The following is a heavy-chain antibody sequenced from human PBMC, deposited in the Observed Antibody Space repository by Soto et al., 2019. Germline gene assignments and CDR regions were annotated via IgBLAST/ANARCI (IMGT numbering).Heavy chain of an antibody. Sequence: GESLKISCKGSGYSFTSYWISWVRQMPGKGLEWMGRIDPSDSYTNYSPSFQGHVTISADKSISTAYLQWSSLKASDTAMYYCARHRGYGSGTYYYYYAMDVWGQGTTVTVSS. CDR3: ARHRGYGSGTYYYYYAMDV. CDR1: GYSFTSYW. CDR2: IDPSDSYT. D-gene: IGHD3-10*01. J-gene: IGHJ6*02. V-gene: IGHV5-10-1*01.